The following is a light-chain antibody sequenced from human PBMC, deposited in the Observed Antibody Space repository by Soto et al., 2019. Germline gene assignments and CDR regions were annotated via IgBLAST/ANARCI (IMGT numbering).Light chain of an antibody. CDR1: QSVSSNY. J-gene: IGKJ2*01. CDR3: QQYANSPFT. V-gene: IGKV3-20*01. CDR2: GAS. Sequence: EIVLTQSPGTLPLSPGERATLSCRASQSVSSNYLVWYQQKPGQAPRPLIYGASSSATGIPDRFSGSGSGTDFTLTISILEPEDYEVYYCQQYANSPFTFGQGTKLEIK.